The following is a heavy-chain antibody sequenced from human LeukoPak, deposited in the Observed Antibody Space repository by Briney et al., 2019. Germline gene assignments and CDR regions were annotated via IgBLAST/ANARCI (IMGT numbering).Heavy chain of an antibody. Sequence: PSETLSLTCTVSGGSISSSSYYWGWIRQPPGKGLEWIGSIYHSGSTYYNPSLKSRVTISVDTSKNQFSLKLSSVTAADTAVYYCASLTGYSSGWYIFDYWGQGTLVTVSS. CDR1: GGSISSSSYY. CDR2: IYHSGST. D-gene: IGHD6-19*01. CDR3: ASLTGYSSGWYIFDY. V-gene: IGHV4-39*07. J-gene: IGHJ4*02.